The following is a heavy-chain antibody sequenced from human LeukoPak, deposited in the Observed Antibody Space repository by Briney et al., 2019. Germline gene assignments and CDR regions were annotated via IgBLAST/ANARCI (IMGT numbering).Heavy chain of an antibody. V-gene: IGHV1-69*13. Sequence: ASVKVSCKASRDTFTTYAISWVRQAPGQGLEWMGGIIPRFGTANYAQKFQGRVTFTADESTSTAYMELSSLRSEDTAVYYCARDARPALDDAFDIWGQGTMVTVSS. CDR1: RDTFTTYA. J-gene: IGHJ3*02. CDR2: IIPRFGTA. CDR3: ARDARPALDDAFDI.